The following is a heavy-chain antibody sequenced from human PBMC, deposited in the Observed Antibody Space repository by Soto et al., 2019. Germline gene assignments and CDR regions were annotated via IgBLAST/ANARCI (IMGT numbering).Heavy chain of an antibody. CDR3: ARANDFWSGYTEYYYYYGMDV. V-gene: IGHV3-7*03. Sequence: GGSLRLSCAASGFTFSSYWMRWVRQAPGKGVEGVANIKQDGSEKYYVDSVKGRFTISRDNAKNSLYLQMNSLRAEDTAVYYCARANDFWSGYTEYYYYYGMDVWGQGTTVTVSS. CDR2: IKQDGSEK. D-gene: IGHD3-3*01. CDR1: GFTFSSYW. J-gene: IGHJ6*02.